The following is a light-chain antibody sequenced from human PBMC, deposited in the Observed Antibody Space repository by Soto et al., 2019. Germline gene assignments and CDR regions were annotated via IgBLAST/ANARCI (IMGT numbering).Light chain of an antibody. Sequence: EIVMTQSPATLSVSPGERATLSCRASHRVSSYLAWYQQRPGQAPRLLIYATSTRATGIPARFSGSGSGTEFTLTISSLQSEDFAVYYCQQCYNWPQWTFGQGTKVDIK. CDR3: QQCYNWPQWT. V-gene: IGKV3-15*01. CDR2: ATS. J-gene: IGKJ1*01. CDR1: HRVSSY.